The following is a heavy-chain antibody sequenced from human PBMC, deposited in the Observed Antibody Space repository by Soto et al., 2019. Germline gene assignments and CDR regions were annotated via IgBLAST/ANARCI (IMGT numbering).Heavy chain of an antibody. CDR1: GGSISSYY. V-gene: IGHV4-59*08. CDR3: ARQLSFGTLYGMDV. D-gene: IGHD3-10*01. J-gene: IGHJ6*02. Sequence: ETLSLTCTVSGGSISSYYWSWIRQPPGKGLEWIGYIYYSGSANYNPSLKSRVIISVDTSKNQLSLKLSSVTAADTAVYYCARQLSFGTLYGMDVWGQGTTVTVSS. CDR2: IYYSGSA.